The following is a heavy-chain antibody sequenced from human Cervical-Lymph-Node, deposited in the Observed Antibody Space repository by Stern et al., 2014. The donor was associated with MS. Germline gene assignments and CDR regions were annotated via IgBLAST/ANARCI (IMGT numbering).Heavy chain of an antibody. CDR2: ISPLFGTT. V-gene: IGHV1-69*01. D-gene: IGHD6-13*01. Sequence: VRLVQSGAEVKQPGSSMKGSCKASGGTFSSIEISWVRQAPGQGLEWLGGISPLFGTTNYAQQVQGRVTIVADESTNTVNMELSRLRSEDTAVYYCVRDQGGIAASWGQGTLVTVSS. CDR1: GGTFSSIE. CDR3: VRDQGGIAAS. J-gene: IGHJ4*02.